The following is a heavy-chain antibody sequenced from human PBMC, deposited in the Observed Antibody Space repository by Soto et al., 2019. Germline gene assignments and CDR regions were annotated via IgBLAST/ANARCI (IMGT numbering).Heavy chain of an antibody. CDR3: ARGFYCSSTSCYAFDI. CDR1: GGTFSSYA. J-gene: IGHJ3*02. D-gene: IGHD2-2*01. Sequence: QVQLVQSGAEVKKPGSSVKVSCKASGGTFSSYAISWVRQAPGQGLEWMGGIIPIFGTANYAQKFQGRVTITADESTSIAYMELSSLRSEDTAVYYCARGFYCSSTSCYAFDIWGQGTMVTVSS. CDR2: IIPIFGTA. V-gene: IGHV1-69*01.